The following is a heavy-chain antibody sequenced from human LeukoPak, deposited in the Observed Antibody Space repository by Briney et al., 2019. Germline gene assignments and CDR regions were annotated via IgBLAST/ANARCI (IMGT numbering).Heavy chain of an antibody. V-gene: IGHV1-69*13. CDR2: IIPIFGTA. D-gene: IGHD2-2*02. CDR3: ARRPFYCSSTSCYKWRLDAFDI. Sequence: SVKVSCKASGGTFSSYAISWVRQAPGQGLEWMGGIIPIFGTANYAQKFQGRVTITADESTSTAYMELSSLRSEDTAVYYCARRPFYCSSTSCYKWRLDAFDIWGQGTMVTVSS. J-gene: IGHJ3*02. CDR1: GGTFSSYA.